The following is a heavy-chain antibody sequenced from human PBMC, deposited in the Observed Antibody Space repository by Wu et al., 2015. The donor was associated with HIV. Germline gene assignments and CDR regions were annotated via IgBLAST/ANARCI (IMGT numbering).Heavy chain of an antibody. D-gene: IGHD5-24*01. CDR3: ARAGGMATTRWYFDY. CDR1: GDGFTSYA. J-gene: IGHJ4*02. Sequence: QVHLVQFGGEVKKPGSSVKVTCKASGDGFTSYAVSWVRQAPGQGLEWMGWINPNSGGTNYAQKFQGRVTMTRDTSISTAYMELSRLRSDDTAVYYCARAGGMATTRWYFDYWGQGTLVTVSS. CDR2: INPNSGGT. V-gene: IGHV1-2*02.